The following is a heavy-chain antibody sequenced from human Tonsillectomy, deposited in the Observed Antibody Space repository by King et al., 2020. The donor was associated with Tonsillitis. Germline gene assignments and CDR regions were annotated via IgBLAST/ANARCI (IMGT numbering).Heavy chain of an antibody. V-gene: IGHV3-23*04. Sequence: VQLVESGGGLVQPGGSLRLSCAASGFTFSSYAMSWVRQARGKGLEWVSTISGSGGSTYYGDSVKGRFPISRDNSKNPLYLQMNSLRAEATAVYYCAKDVDTDMGAFDSWGQGTMVTVSS. J-gene: IGHJ3*02. CDR2: ISGSGGST. CDR1: GFTFSSYA. D-gene: IGHD5-18*01. CDR3: AKDVDTDMGAFDS.